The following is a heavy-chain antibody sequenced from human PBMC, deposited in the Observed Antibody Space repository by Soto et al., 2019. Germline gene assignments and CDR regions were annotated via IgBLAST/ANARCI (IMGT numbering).Heavy chain of an antibody. CDR3: ARRCSSTSCYAGGSAFDI. CDR1: GGTFSSYT. V-gene: IGHV1-69*02. J-gene: IGHJ3*02. CDR2: IIPILGIA. Sequence: QVQLVQSGAEVKKPGSSVKVSCKASGGTFSSYTISWVRQAPGQGLEWMGRIIPILGIANYAQKFQGRVTITADKSTVTVYMEMRSLRSEDTAVYYCARRCSSTSCYAGGSAFDIWGQGTMVTVSS. D-gene: IGHD2-2*01.